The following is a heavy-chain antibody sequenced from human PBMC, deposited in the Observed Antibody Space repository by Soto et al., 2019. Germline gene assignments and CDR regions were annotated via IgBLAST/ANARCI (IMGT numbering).Heavy chain of an antibody. CDR3: ARDGGYSGSY. V-gene: IGHV1-18*01. CDR1: GYTFTSYG. J-gene: IGHJ4*02. CDR2: ISAYNGYT. Sequence: QVKLAQSGAEVKKPGASVKVSCKASGYTFTSYGISWVRQAPGQGLEWMGQISAYNGYTTYAQQLQGRATMTTDTAPSTAYMAPRGLRSDDTAVYYCARDGGYSGSYWAQGTLVTVSS. D-gene: IGHD1-26*01.